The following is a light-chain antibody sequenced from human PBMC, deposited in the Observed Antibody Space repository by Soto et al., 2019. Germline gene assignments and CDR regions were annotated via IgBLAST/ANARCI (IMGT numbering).Light chain of an antibody. V-gene: IGKV3-20*01. CDR2: GAS. CDR1: QSVSSSY. Sequence: EIVLTQSPGTLSLSPGERATLSCRASQSVSSSYLAWYQQKPGQAPRLLIYGASGRATGIPDRFSGSGSGTDFTLTISRLEPEDFAVYYCQQYGSSPLTFVGGTKVEIK. CDR3: QQYGSSPLT. J-gene: IGKJ4*01.